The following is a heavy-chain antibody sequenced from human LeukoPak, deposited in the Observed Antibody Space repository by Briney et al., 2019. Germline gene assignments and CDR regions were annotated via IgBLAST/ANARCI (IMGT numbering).Heavy chain of an antibody. V-gene: IGHV4-59*01. CDR2: IYYSGST. CDR1: GGSISSYY. D-gene: IGHD3-22*01. Sequence: SETLSLTCTVSGGSISSYYWSWIRQPPGKGLEWIGYIYYSGSTNYNPSLKSRVTISVDTSENQFSLKLSSVTAADTAVYYCARGPTYYYDSSGYYRPNYFDYWGQGTLVTVSS. J-gene: IGHJ4*02. CDR3: ARGPTYYYDSSGYYRPNYFDY.